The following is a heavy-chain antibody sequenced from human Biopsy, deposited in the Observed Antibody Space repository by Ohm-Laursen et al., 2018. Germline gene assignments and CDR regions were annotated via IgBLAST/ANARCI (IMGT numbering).Heavy chain of an antibody. CDR3: AKASGYSSGWPIDY. V-gene: IGHV3-9*01. J-gene: IGHJ4*02. CDR2: ISWNSGSV. CDR1: GFAFENYA. D-gene: IGHD6-19*01. Sequence: SLRLSCAASGFAFENYAMNWVRQAPGKGLEWVSGISWNSGSVVYADSVKGRFTISRDNAKNSLYLQMHSLRAEDTAFYYCAKASGYSSGWPIDYWGQGNLVTVSS.